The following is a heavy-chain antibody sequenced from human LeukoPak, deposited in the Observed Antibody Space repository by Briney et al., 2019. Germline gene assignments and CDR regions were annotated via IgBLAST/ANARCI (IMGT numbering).Heavy chain of an antibody. CDR1: GFTFGSHV. Sequence: GGSLRLSCTASGFTFGSHVMNWVRQAPGKGLEWVSSISSRSSFVYYADSVKGRFTISRVDAKSSLYLQMNSLRAEDTAMYYCARSFLNYYDSRGYPYFFHHWGQGTLVTVSS. CDR3: ARSFLNYYDSRGYPYFFHH. J-gene: IGHJ4*02. D-gene: IGHD3-22*01. CDR2: ISSRSSFV. V-gene: IGHV3-21*01.